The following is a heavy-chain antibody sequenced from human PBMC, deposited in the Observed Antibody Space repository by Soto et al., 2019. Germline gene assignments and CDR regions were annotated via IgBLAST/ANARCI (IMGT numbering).Heavy chain of an antibody. J-gene: IGHJ6*02. CDR1: GFSLSTSGVG. D-gene: IGHD2-21*02. V-gene: IGHV2-5*02. CDR3: IQSRCGGDCLQSYASHYYYGLDV. Sequence: QITLKESGPPLVKPTQTLTLTCTFSGFSLSTSGVGVGWIRQPPGKALEWLALIYWDDDKRYSPSLRSRLTISKDTSKNQVVLTMTNIDPADTATYYCIQSRCGGDCLQSYASHYYYGLDVWGQGTTVAVSS. CDR2: IYWDDDK.